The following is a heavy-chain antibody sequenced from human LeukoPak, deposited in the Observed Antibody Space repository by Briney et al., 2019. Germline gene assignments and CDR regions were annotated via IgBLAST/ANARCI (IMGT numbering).Heavy chain of an antibody. CDR3: AKDLVVVVITSRGMDV. V-gene: IGHV3-30*18. CDR1: GFTFSSYG. Sequence: GGSLRLSCAASGFTFSSYGMHWVRQAPGKGLEWVAVISYDGSNKYYADSVKGRFTISRDNSKNTLYLQMNSLRAEDTAVYYCAKDLVVVVITSRGMDVWGQGTTVTVSS. CDR2: ISYDGSNK. D-gene: IGHD3-22*01. J-gene: IGHJ6*02.